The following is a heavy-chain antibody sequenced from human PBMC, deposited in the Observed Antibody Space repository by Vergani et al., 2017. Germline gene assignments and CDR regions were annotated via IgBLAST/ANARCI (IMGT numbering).Heavy chain of an antibody. Sequence: QVTLKESGPVLVKPSETLTLTCTASGFSLSNAGMGVSWLRQPPGRALEWLAFVYWNDDERYSPSLKSRVTITKDTSKNEVILTMATMDPVDTATFYCVHRLGYFDWDGAFDVWGPGTMVTVSS. V-gene: IGHV2-5*08. CDR3: VHRLGYFDWDGAFDV. J-gene: IGHJ3*01. CDR1: GFSLSNAGMG. D-gene: IGHD3-9*01. CDR2: VYWNDDE.